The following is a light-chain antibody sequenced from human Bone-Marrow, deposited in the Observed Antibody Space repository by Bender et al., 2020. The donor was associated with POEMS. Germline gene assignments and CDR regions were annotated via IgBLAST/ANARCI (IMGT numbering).Light chain of an antibody. Sequence: QSLLTQAPSVSETPGQRVVLSCSGSYSNVGSHSVNWYRQFPGTAPKLLIFADTQRAPGVSDRLSGSRSGTSASLTISGTQAMDEADYYCQAWDTYSVIFGGGTKLTVL. CDR1: YSNVGSHS. CDR2: ADT. CDR3: QAWDTYSVI. J-gene: IGLJ2*01. V-gene: IGLV1-44*01.